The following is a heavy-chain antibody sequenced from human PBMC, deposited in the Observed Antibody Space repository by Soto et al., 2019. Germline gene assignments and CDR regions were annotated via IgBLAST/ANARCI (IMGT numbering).Heavy chain of an antibody. CDR2: IIPIFGTA. CDR3: ASSDFWSGREGNWFDP. D-gene: IGHD3-3*01. CDR1: EATFSSYA. J-gene: IGHJ5*02. Sequence: QVQLVQSGAEVKKPGSTLKVSCKASEATFSSYAISWVRQAPGQGLEWMGGIIPIFGTANYAQKFQGRVTITADESTSTAYMELSSLRSEDTAVYYCASSDFWSGREGNWFDPWGQGTLVTVSS. V-gene: IGHV1-69*13.